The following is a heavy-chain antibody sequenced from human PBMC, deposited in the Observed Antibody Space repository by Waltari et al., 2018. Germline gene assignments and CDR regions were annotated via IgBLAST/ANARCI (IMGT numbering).Heavy chain of an antibody. CDR3: AREAVAGESKDAFDI. V-gene: IGHV4-61*02. CDR1: GGSISSGSYY. J-gene: IGHJ3*02. Sequence: QVQLQESGPGLVKPSQTLSLTCTVSGGSISSGSYYWSWIRQPAGKGLEWIGRIYTGGITNYNPSRNGPVTISVDTSKNQFSLKLSSVTAADTAVDYCAREAVAGESKDAFDIWGQGTMVTVSS. CDR2: IYTGGIT. D-gene: IGHD6-19*01.